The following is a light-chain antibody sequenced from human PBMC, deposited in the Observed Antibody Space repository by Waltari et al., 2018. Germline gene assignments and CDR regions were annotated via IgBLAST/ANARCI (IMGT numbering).Light chain of an antibody. Sequence: CRASQSIGKYLVWYQQKPGQAPRLLMDAASSRATGIPDRFSGSGSGTDFSLTISRLEPEDFAVYYCQKYDRLPATFGQGTKVEIK. V-gene: IGKV3-20*01. J-gene: IGKJ1*01. CDR2: AAS. CDR3: QKYDRLPAT. CDR1: QSIGKY.